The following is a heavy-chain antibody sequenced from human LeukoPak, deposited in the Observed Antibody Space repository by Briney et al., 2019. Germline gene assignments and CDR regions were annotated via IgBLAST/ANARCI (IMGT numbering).Heavy chain of an antibody. D-gene: IGHD3-3*01. CDR2: ISYDGSNK. J-gene: IGHJ4*02. Sequence: PGGSLRLSCAASGFTFSSYGMHWVRQAPGKGLEWVAVISYDGSNKYYADSVKGRFTISRDNSKNTLYQQMNSLRAEDTAVYYCAKAEMAYYDFWSGEIYYFDYWGQGTLVTVSS. V-gene: IGHV3-30*18. CDR3: AKAEMAYYDFWSGEIYYFDY. CDR1: GFTFSSYG.